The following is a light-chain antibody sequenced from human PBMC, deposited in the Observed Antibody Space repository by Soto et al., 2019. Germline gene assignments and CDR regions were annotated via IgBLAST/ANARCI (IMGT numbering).Light chain of an antibody. CDR2: DAA. CDR1: QSINTK. J-gene: IGKJ4*01. Sequence: IVMTQSPATLSVSPGAGATFSCTASQSINTKIAWYQLNPGQAPRRLIYDAATRATGGPARCIRGGSGREVALAISSLQSKDYAVYYCQQYNNWHPLTFGGGTKVEIK. V-gene: IGKV3D-15*01. CDR3: QQYNNWHPLT.